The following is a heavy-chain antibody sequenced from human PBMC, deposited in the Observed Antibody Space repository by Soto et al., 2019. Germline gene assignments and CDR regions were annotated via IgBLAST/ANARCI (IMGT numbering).Heavy chain of an antibody. CDR2: VSPPFRTS. Sequence: QVQLVQSGAEVKKPGSSVKVSCKTSGVSFNNNGIGWVRQAPGHGLEWMGGVSPPFRTSNYARKFQGRLSITGDESTGTVNTELSSLTSEDTAQYYCARVLYYGSGSYSPYGMDVWGQGTTVTVSS. J-gene: IGHJ6*02. D-gene: IGHD3-10*01. CDR3: ARVLYYGSGSYSPYGMDV. V-gene: IGHV1-69*01. CDR1: GVSFNNNG.